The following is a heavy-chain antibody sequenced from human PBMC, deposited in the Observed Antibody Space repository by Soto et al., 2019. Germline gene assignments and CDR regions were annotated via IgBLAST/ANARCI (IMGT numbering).Heavy chain of an antibody. D-gene: IGHD2-15*01. J-gene: IGHJ6*02. V-gene: IGHV3-23*01. CDR1: GFIFENFG. Sequence: GGSLRLSCAASGFIFENFGMSWVRQAPGKGLEWISSISGSGFKKYYADSVKGRFTISRDNSKSTVYLELNNLSAEDTAVYYCAKGGGPRGYYGMDVWGQGTSVTVSS. CDR3: AKGGGPRGYYGMDV. CDR2: ISGSGFKK.